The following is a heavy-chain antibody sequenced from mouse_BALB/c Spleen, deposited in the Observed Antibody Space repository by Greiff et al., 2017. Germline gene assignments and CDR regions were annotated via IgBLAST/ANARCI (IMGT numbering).Heavy chain of an antibody. V-gene: IGHV14-4*02. CDR1: GFNIKDYY. Sequence: EVQLVESGAELVRSGASVKLSCTASGFNIKDYYMHWVKQRPEQGLEWIGWIDPENGDTEYAPKFQGKATMTADTSSNTAYLQLSSLTSEDTAVYYCNAGYGSSPYAMDYWGQGTSVTVSS. CDR3: NAGYGSSPYAMDY. CDR2: IDPENGDT. J-gene: IGHJ4*01. D-gene: IGHD1-1*01.